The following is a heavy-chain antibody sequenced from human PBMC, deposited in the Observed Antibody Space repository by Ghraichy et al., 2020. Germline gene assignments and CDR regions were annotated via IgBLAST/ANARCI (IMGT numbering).Heavy chain of an antibody. CDR2: MNPNSGNT. D-gene: IGHD5-24*01. CDR1: GYTFTSYD. J-gene: IGHJ2*01. Sequence: ASVKVSCKASGYTFTSYDINWVRQATGQGLEWMGWMNPNSGNTGYAQKFQGRVTMTRNTSISTAYMELSSLRSEDTAVYYCARVPGGGWLQLMRGGWYFDLWVRGTLVTV. CDR3: ARVPGGGWLQLMRGGWYFDL. V-gene: IGHV1-8*01.